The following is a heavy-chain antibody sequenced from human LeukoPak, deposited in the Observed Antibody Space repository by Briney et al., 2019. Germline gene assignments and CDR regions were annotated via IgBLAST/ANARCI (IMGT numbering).Heavy chain of an antibody. V-gene: IGHV1-69*06. J-gene: IGHJ2*01. Sequence: GASVKVSCKASGGTFSSYAISWVRQAPGQGLEWMGGIIPIFGTANYAQKFQGRVTITADKSTSTAYMELSSLRSEDTAVYYCARYGCGGDCYPSYWYFDLWGRGTLVTVSS. CDR1: GGTFSSYA. CDR3: ARYGCGGDCYPSYWYFDL. D-gene: IGHD2-21*02. CDR2: IIPIFGTA.